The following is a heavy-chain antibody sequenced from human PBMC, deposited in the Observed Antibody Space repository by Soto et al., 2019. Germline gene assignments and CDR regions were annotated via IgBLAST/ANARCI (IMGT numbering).Heavy chain of an antibody. D-gene: IGHD2-8*01. CDR2: IKEDGSQK. CDR1: GFTFSGYW. CDR3: AIGNGKYEY. Sequence: EVQLVESGGGLVQPGGSLKLSCAASGFTFSGYWSTWVRQAPGKGLEWVANIKEDGSQKYYVDSVKGRFTISRDNAKNSLYLQMSSLRAVDTAVYYCAIGNGKYEYWGQGTLVTVSS. J-gene: IGHJ4*02. V-gene: IGHV3-7*05.